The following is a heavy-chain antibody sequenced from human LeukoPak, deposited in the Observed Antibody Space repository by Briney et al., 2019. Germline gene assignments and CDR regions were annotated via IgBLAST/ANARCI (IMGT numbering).Heavy chain of an antibody. CDR3: AREQQLVYEY. D-gene: IGHD6-13*01. J-gene: IGHJ4*02. Sequence: GGSLRLSCAASGFTFDDYAMHWVRQAPGKGLEWLSYISGSSSTIYYADSVKGRFTISRDNAKNSLYLQLNSLRAEDTAVYYCAREQQLVYEYWGQGTLVTVSS. CDR1: GFTFDDYA. V-gene: IGHV3-48*01. CDR2: ISGSSSTI.